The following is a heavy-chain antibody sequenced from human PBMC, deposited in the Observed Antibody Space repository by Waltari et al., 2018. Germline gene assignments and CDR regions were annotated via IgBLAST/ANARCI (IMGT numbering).Heavy chain of an antibody. Sequence: QVQLVQSGPEVKMPGASVQVSCKASGYNFDSYGISWVRQAPGQGLEWMGWGSTYTGNTDYAQKFQDRVTMYTDASTSTAYLDLRSLRSDDTAVYYCARDQTYSSGSPATYWGQGTLVTVSS. CDR1: GYNFDSYG. J-gene: IGHJ4*02. CDR3: ARDQTYSSGSPATY. CDR2: GSTYTGNT. D-gene: IGHD6-19*01. V-gene: IGHV1-18*01.